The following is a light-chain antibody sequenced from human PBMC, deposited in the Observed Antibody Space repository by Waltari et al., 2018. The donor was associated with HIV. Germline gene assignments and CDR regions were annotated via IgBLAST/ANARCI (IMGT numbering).Light chain of an antibody. J-gene: IGKJ2*03. CDR2: QAS. Sequence: DIQMTQSPSTLSSSVGDRVTMSCRASQIISRWLAWYQQKPGKAPKLLIYQASSLETGVPSRFSGSASGTEFTLTISSLQPDDVATYYCQQYDTYEYSFGQGTKLEI. V-gene: IGKV1-5*03. CDR1: QIISRW. CDR3: QQYDTYEYS.